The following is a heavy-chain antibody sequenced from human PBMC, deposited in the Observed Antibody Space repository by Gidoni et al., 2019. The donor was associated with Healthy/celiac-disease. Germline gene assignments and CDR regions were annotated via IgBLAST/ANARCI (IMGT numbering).Heavy chain of an antibody. J-gene: IGHJ4*02. D-gene: IGHD3-22*01. Sequence: QVQLQESGPGLVKPSETLSLTCTVSGGSVSSYYWSWIRQPPGKGLEWIGYIYYSGNTNYNPSLKSRVTTSVDTSKNQFSLKLNSVTAADTAVYYCARVHRYFYDSSGYYDIFDYWGQGTLVTVSS. CDR1: GGSVSSYY. CDR3: ARVHRYFYDSSGYYDIFDY. CDR2: IYYSGNT. V-gene: IGHV4-59*02.